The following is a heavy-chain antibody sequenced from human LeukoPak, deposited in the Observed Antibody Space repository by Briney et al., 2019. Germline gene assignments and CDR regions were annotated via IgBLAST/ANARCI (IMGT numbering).Heavy chain of an antibody. CDR3: AKSAYDSSGYYFLADAFDI. V-gene: IGHV3-23*01. J-gene: IGHJ3*02. CDR2: ISGSGGST. D-gene: IGHD3-22*01. CDR1: GFTFSSYA. Sequence: GGFLRLSCAASGFTFSSYAMSWVRQAPGKGLEWVSAISGSGGSTYYADSVKGRFTISRDNSKNTLYLQMNSLRAEDTAVYYCAKSAYDSSGYYFLADAFDIWGQGTMVTVSS.